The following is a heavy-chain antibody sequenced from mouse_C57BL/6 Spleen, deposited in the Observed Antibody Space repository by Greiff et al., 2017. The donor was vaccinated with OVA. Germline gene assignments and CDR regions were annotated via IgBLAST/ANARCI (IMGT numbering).Heavy chain of an antibody. CDR2: IWSGGST. J-gene: IGHJ4*01. CDR1: GFSLTSYG. V-gene: IGHV2-2*01. D-gene: IGHD2-2*01. CDR3: ATQDYGYDEYYAMDY. Sequence: VQLQQSGPGLVQPSQSLSITCTVSGFSLTSYGVHWVRQSPGKGLEWLGVIWSGGSTDYNAAFISRLSISKDNSKSQVFFKMNSLQADDTAIYYCATQDYGYDEYYAMDYWGQGTSVTVSS.